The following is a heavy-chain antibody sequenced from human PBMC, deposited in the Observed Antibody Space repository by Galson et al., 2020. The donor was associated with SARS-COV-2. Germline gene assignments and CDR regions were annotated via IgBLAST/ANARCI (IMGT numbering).Heavy chain of an antibody. Sequence: GGSLRLSCAASGFTFSNYWMTWVRQAPGKGLEWVSNINHDGSAIYYVDSVKGRFTISRDNAKNSLFLQMNSLRDEDTAVYYCAREGGYCSGAEGYRGAVDIWGKGAMVAVS. CDR2: INHDGSAI. CDR1: GFTFSNYW. D-gene: IGHD2-15*01. CDR3: AREGGYCSGAEGYRGAVDI. V-gene: IGHV3-7*03. J-gene: IGHJ3*02.